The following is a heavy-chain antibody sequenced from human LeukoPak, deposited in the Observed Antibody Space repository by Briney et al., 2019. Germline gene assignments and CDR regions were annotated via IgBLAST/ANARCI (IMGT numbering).Heavy chain of an antibody. V-gene: IGHV4-39*07. CDR3: ARQTTVVTLDY. J-gene: IGHJ4*02. Sequence: SETLSLTCTVSGGSISSSSYYWGWIRQPPGKGLEWIGSIYYSGSTNYNPSLKSRVTISVDTSKNQFSLKLSSVTAADTAVYYCARQTTVVTLDYWGQGTLVTVSS. CDR2: IYYSGST. CDR1: GGSISSSSYY. D-gene: IGHD4-23*01.